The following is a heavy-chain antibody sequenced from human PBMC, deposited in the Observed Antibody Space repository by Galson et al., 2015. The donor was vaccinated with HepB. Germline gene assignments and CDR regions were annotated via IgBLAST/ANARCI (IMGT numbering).Heavy chain of an antibody. J-gene: IGHJ4*02. CDR3: TRDFEY. CDR1: GFSFSNHW. Sequence: SLRLSCAASGFSFSNHWMCWVRQAPGKGLEWVANIKKDGSEKNYVDSVKGRFTISRDNAKNSLFLQMNSLRAEDTAVYYCTRDFEYWGQGTLVTVSS. CDR2: IKKDGSEK. V-gene: IGHV3-7*03.